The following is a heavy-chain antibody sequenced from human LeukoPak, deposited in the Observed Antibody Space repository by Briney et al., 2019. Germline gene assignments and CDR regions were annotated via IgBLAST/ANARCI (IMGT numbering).Heavy chain of an antibody. Sequence: GGSLRLSCAASGFTFSSDAMSWVRQAPGKGLEWVSAISGSGGSTYYADSVKGRFTISRDNSKNTLYLQMSSLRAEDTAVYYCAKSDFWSGYLHYFDYWGQGTLVTVSS. CDR3: AKSDFWSGYLHYFDY. J-gene: IGHJ4*02. CDR1: GFTFSSDA. D-gene: IGHD3-3*01. V-gene: IGHV3-23*01. CDR2: ISGSGGST.